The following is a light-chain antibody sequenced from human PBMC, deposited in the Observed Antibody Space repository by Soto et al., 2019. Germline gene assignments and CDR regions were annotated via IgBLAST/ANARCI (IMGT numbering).Light chain of an antibody. CDR3: QQYGRSPYT. J-gene: IGKJ2*01. CDR1: QSVSSSY. V-gene: IGKV3-20*01. Sequence: EIVLTQSPGTLSLSPGERATLSCRASQSVSSSYLAWYQQKPGQAPRLLIYGASSRATGIPDRFSGSGSWTDFTLTMSRLEPEDFAAYYCQQYGRSPYTFGQGTKLEIK. CDR2: GAS.